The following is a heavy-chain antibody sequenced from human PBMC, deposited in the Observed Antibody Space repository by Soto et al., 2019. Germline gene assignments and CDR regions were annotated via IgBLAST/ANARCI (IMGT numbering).Heavy chain of an antibody. J-gene: IGHJ2*01. V-gene: IGHV4-59*01. CDR2: IYYSGST. D-gene: IGHD3-22*01. CDR1: GGSISSYY. Sequence: NPSETLSLTCTVSGGSISSYYWSWIRQPPGKGLEWIGYIYYSGSTNYNPSLKSRVTISVDTSKNQFSLKLSSVTAADTAVYYCARVQTYYYDSSGYYTHYRYFDLWGRGTLVTVSS. CDR3: ARVQTYYYDSSGYYTHYRYFDL.